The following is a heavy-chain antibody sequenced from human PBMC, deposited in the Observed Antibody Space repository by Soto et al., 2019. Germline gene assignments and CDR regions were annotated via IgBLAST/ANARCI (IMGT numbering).Heavy chain of an antibody. CDR1: GYTFTSYD. Sequence: QVQLVQSGAELKKPGASVKVSCKASGYTFTSYDINWVRQATGQGLEWMGWMNPNSGNTVYAQKFQGRVTMTRNTSISTAYMEVRSLRSEDTAVYYCARERAIVVVPAADYFYYGMDVWGQGTTVTVSS. D-gene: IGHD2-2*01. J-gene: IGHJ6*02. CDR3: ARERAIVVVPAADYFYYGMDV. V-gene: IGHV1-8*01. CDR2: MNPNSGNT.